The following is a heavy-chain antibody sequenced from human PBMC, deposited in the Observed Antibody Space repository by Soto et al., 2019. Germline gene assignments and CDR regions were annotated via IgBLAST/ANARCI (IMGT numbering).Heavy chain of an antibody. Sequence: QVQLVESGGGVVQPGRSLRLSCAASGFTFSHYGMHWVRQAPGEGLEWVAVISYDGSNEFYADSVKGRFTISRDNSKNTLYLQLNSLSAEDSALYYCAKDLYSSATYPYSCGMDVWGQGTTVAVSS. CDR1: GFTFSHYG. CDR3: AKDLYSSATYPYSCGMDV. J-gene: IGHJ6*02. CDR2: ISYDGSNE. D-gene: IGHD2-21*01. V-gene: IGHV3-30*18.